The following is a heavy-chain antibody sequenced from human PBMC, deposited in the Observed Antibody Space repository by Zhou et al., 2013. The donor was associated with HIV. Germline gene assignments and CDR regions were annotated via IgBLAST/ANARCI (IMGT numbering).Heavy chain of an antibody. Sequence: QVQLVQSGAEVRTPGSSVKVSCKSSGGTFGSLAFSWVRQAPGQGLEWMGGIIPVFGTPDYAQRFQGRLTITADASTSTVYMELSSLRSEDTAVYYCARDLDTERGYWGQGTLVTGLL. CDR1: GGTFGSLA. D-gene: IGHD1-26*01. CDR2: IIPVFGTP. V-gene: IGHV1-69*12. CDR3: ARDLDTERGY. J-gene: IGHJ4*02.